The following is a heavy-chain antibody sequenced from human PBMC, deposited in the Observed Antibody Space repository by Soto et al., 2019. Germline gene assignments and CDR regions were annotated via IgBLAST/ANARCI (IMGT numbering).Heavy chain of an antibody. J-gene: IGHJ4*02. D-gene: IGHD2-15*01. Sequence: PGGSLRLSCAASGFTFSSYDMNWVRQAPGKGLEWVSGVSASGSITSYADSAKDRFTISRDNAKNTVFLQMTGLRAEDTAVYFCAKGDCSGGRCYRGFDYWGQGTLVTVSS. CDR2: VSASGSIT. CDR1: GFTFSSYD. V-gene: IGHV3-23*01. CDR3: AKGDCSGGRCYRGFDY.